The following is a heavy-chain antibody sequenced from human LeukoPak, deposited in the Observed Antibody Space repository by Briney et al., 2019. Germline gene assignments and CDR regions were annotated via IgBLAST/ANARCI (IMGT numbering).Heavy chain of an antibody. Sequence: GRSLRLSCAASGFTFSNYGMHWVRQAPGKGLEWVAVIWYDGSNEYYADSVKGRFTISRDNSKNTLYLQMNSLRAEDTAVYYCARTGYSSGWYGDYWGQGTLVTVSS. CDR1: GFTFSNYG. J-gene: IGHJ4*02. D-gene: IGHD6-19*01. CDR3: ARTGYSSGWYGDY. V-gene: IGHV3-33*01. CDR2: IWYDGSNE.